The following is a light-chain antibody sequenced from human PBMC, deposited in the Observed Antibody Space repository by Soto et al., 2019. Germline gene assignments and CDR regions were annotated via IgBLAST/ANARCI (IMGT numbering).Light chain of an antibody. Sequence: QSALTQPPSASGSPGQSVTISCTGTSSDVGGYNYVSWYLQHPGKAPKLMIYEVNKRPSGVPDRFSGSKSANTASLTVSGLQAEDEADYYCSSYAGSSNYVFGTGTKVTVL. CDR3: SSYAGSSNYV. V-gene: IGLV2-8*01. J-gene: IGLJ1*01. CDR2: EVN. CDR1: SSDVGGYNY.